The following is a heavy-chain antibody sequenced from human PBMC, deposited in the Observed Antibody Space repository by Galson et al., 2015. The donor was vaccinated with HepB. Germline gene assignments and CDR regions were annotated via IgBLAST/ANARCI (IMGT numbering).Heavy chain of an antibody. CDR1: GGTFSSYA. V-gene: IGHV1-69*13. D-gene: IGHD2-2*02. CDR2: IIPIFGTA. CDR3: ARYCSSTSCYTAHDAFDI. Sequence: SVKVSCKASGGTFSSYAISWVRQAPGQGLEWMGGIIPIFGTANYAQKFQGRVTITADESTSTAYMELSSLRSEDTAVYYCARYCSSTSCYTAHDAFDIWGQGTMVTVSS. J-gene: IGHJ3*02.